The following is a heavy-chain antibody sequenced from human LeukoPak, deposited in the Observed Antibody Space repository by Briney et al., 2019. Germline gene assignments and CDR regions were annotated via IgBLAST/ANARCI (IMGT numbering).Heavy chain of an antibody. CDR1: GFTFSNYW. D-gene: IGHD3-22*01. V-gene: IGHV3-74*01. CDR3: ARPGSSDYFGGY. J-gene: IGHJ4*02. Sequence: GGSLRLSCVVSGFTFSNYWMHWVRQAPGKGLVWVSRINTDGSSTSYADSVKGRFTISRDNAKNTLYLQMNSLRAEDTAVYYCARPGSSDYFGGYWGQGTLVTVSS. CDR2: INTDGSST.